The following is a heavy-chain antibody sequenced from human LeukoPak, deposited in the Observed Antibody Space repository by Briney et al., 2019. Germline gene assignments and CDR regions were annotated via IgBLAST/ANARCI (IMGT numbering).Heavy chain of an antibody. CDR3: ARDFVGGSSYFDY. Sequence: PGGSLRLSCAASGFTFSTYSMNWVRQAPGKGLEWVSSISSSSRYIYYADSVKGRFTISRDNAKNSLYLQMNSLRAEDTAVYYCARDFVGGSSYFDYGGQGTLVTVSS. D-gene: IGHD6-13*01. V-gene: IGHV3-21*01. CDR1: GFTFSTYS. CDR2: ISSSSRYI. J-gene: IGHJ4*02.